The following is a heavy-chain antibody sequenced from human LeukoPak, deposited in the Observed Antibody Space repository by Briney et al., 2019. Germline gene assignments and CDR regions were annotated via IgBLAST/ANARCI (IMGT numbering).Heavy chain of an antibody. CDR3: ARALGGRDASDI. Sequence: GGSLRLSCAASGFTFSSYGMHWVRQAPGKGLEWVAVIWYDGSNKYYADSVKGRFTISRDNSKNTLYLQMNSLRAEDTAVYYCARALGGRDASDIWGPGTMVTVSS. D-gene: IGHD1-26*01. V-gene: IGHV3-33*01. CDR1: GFTFSSYG. J-gene: IGHJ3*02. CDR2: IWYDGSNK.